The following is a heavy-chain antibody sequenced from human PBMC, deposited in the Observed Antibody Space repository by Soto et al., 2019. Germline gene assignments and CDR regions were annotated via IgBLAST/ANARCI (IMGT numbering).Heavy chain of an antibody. J-gene: IGHJ6*02. CDR3: ARVGDDFWSGYYYDYYYYYGMDV. CDR1: GFTFSSYS. D-gene: IGHD3-3*01. V-gene: IGHV3-21*01. CDR2: ISSSSSYI. Sequence: GGSLRLSCAASGFTFSSYSMNWVRQAPGKGLEWVSSISSSSSYIYYADSVKGRFTISRDNAKNSLYLQMNSLRAEDTAVYYCARVGDDFWSGYYYDYYYYYGMDVWGQGTTVTVSS.